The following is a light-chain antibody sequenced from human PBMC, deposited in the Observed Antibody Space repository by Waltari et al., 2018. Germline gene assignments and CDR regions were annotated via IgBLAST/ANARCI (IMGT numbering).Light chain of an antibody. J-gene: IGKJ5*01. CDR3: QQYGSSQMT. CDR1: QSVSSSY. Sequence: EIVLTQSPGTLSLSPGERATLSCRASQSVSSSYLAWYQQKPGQAPMPLIYGASSRATGIPDRFSGSGSGTDFTLTISRLEPEDFAVYYCQQYGSSQMTFGQGTRLEIK. V-gene: IGKV3-20*01. CDR2: GAS.